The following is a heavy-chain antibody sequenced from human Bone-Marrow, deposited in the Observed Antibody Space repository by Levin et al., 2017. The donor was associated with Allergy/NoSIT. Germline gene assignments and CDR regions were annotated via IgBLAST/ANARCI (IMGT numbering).Heavy chain of an antibody. CDR3: ARGWGLGFCTGAGCCWGFDY. CDR1: GFTVSSNY. Sequence: LSLTCAASGFTVSSNYMSWVRQAPGKGLEWVSVIYAGGTTYYADSVKGRFTISRDNSKNTLYLQMNSLRAEDTAVYYCARGWGLGFCTGAGCCWGFDYWGQGTLVTVSS. V-gene: IGHV3-53*01. D-gene: IGHD2-8*02. J-gene: IGHJ4*02. CDR2: IYAGGTT.